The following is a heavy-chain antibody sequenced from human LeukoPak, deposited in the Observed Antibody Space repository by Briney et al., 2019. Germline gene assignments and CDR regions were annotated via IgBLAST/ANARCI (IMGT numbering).Heavy chain of an antibody. D-gene: IGHD3-10*01. Sequence: GGSLRLSCAASGFTFSGSAMHWVRQASGKGLEWVGRIRSKANSYATAYAASVKGRFTISRDDSKNTAYLQMNSLKTEDTAVYYCTSGVYYGSGSYYKKNDYWGQGTLVTVSS. CDR3: TSGVYYGSGSYYKKNDY. CDR1: GFTFSGSA. J-gene: IGHJ4*02. V-gene: IGHV3-73*01. CDR2: IRSKANSYAT.